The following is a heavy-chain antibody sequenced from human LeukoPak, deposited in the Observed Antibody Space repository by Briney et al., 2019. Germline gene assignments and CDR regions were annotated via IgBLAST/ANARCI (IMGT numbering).Heavy chain of an antibody. J-gene: IGHJ5*02. Sequence: SETLSLTCAVYGGSLSGYYWSWIRQPPGKGLEWIGEIYHSGSTNSNPSLKSRVTISVQTSKNQFSLKLTSVTAADTAVYYCARRLGSRGRFDPWGQGTLVTVSS. V-gene: IGHV4-34*01. CDR2: IYHSGST. D-gene: IGHD3-10*01. CDR3: ARRLGSRGRFDP. CDR1: GGSLSGYY.